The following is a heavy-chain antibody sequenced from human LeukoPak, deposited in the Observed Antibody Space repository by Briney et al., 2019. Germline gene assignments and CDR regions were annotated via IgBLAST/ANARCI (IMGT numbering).Heavy chain of an antibody. CDR1: GFTFDDYG. Sequence: GGSLRLSCAASGFTFDDYGMSWVRQAPGKGLEWVSGINWNGGSTGYADSVKGRFTISRDNAKNSLYPQMNSLRAEDTALYYCAKDSTNIGAFDYWGQGTLVTVSS. J-gene: IGHJ4*02. V-gene: IGHV3-20*04. D-gene: IGHD5/OR15-5a*01. CDR3: AKDSTNIGAFDY. CDR2: INWNGGST.